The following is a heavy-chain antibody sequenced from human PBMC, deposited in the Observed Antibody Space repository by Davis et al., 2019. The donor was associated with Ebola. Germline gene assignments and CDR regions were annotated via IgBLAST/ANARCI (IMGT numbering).Heavy chain of an antibody. CDR2: IWYDGRNQ. D-gene: IGHD6-19*01. V-gene: IGHV3-33*01. Sequence: GESLKISCAASGFTFSSHGMHWVRQAPGKGLEWVAVIWYDGRNQYYADSVKGRFTISRDNSKNTLYLQMNSLRAEDTAIYYCVRVSRNIATGWYRFDAFDIWGQGTLVTVSS. CDR1: GFTFSSHG. J-gene: IGHJ3*02. CDR3: VRVSRNIATGWYRFDAFDI.